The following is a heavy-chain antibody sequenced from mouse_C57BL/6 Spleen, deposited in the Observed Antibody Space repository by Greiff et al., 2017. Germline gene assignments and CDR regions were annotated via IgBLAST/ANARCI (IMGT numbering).Heavy chain of an antibody. J-gene: IGHJ4*01. CDR2: ISSGSSTI. D-gene: IGHD2-4*01. Sequence: EVKLMESGGGLVKPGGSLKLSCAASGFTFSDYGMHWVRQAPEKGLEWVAYISSGSSTIYYADTVKGRFTISRDNAKNPLFLQMTRIRAEETAMYCCARPDYPAGAMDDWGQGTSVTVSS. CDR1: GFTFSDYG. CDR3: ARPDYPAGAMDD. V-gene: IGHV5-17*01.